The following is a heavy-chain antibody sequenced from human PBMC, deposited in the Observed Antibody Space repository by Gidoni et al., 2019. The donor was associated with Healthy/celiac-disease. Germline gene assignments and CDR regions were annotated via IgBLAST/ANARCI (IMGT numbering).Heavy chain of an antibody. CDR2: IYYNGST. Sequence: QLQLPVSGPGLVKPSETLSLPCTVSGCSISSSSYYWGWIRQPPGKGLEWIGSIYYNGSTYYNPSLKSRVPISVDTSKNQCSLKLSSVTASDTAVYYCEEQLQGSPWGQGTLVTVSS. V-gene: IGHV4-39*01. CDR3: EEQLQGSP. CDR1: GCSISSSSYY. J-gene: IGHJ5*02. D-gene: IGHD6-6*01.